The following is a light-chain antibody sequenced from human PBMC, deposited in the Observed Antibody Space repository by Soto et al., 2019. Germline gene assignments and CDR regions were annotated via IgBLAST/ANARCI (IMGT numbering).Light chain of an antibody. J-gene: IGLJ2*01. CDR1: NSDVGAYNY. CDR2: DVT. V-gene: IGLV2-14*03. Sequence: QSVLTQPASVSGSPGQSITISCTGTNSDVGAYNYVSWYQQHPGKAPKLMIYDVTNRPSGISNRFSGSKSGNTASLTISGLQAEDEADYYCSSYTTSSTVVFGGGTKVTVL. CDR3: SSYTTSSTVV.